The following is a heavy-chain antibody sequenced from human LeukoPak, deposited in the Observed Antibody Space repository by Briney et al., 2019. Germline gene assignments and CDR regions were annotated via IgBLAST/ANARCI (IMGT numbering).Heavy chain of an antibody. D-gene: IGHD5-18*01. Sequence: SETLSLTCTVSGGSISSYYWSWIRQPPGKGLEWIGYIYDSGSTNYNPSLKSRVTISVDTSKNQFPLKLSSVTAADTAVYYCARQMDTAMVTWHYYYYMDVWGTGTTVTVSS. CDR2: IYDSGST. CDR1: GGSISSYY. J-gene: IGHJ6*03. V-gene: IGHV4-59*08. CDR3: ARQMDTAMVTWHYYYYMDV.